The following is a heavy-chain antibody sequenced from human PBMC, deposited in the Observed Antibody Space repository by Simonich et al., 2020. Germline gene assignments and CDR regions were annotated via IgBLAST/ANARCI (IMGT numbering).Heavy chain of an antibody. CDR3: AKDHIAAAGRNYFDY. D-gene: IGHD6-13*01. J-gene: IGHJ4*02. Sequence: EVQLVESGGGLVQPGRSLRLSCAASGFTFDDYAMHWVRQAPGTGLAWVSGSSWNSGSIGYADSVKGRFTISRDNAKNSLYLQMNSLRAEDTALYYCAKDHIAAAGRNYFDYWGQGTLVTVSS. CDR2: SSWNSGSI. V-gene: IGHV3-9*01. CDR1: GFTFDDYA.